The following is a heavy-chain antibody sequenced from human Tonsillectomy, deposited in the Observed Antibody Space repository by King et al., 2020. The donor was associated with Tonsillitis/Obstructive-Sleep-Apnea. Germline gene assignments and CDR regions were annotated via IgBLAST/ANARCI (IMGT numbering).Heavy chain of an antibody. CDR3: ARSQLVEATRRHDAFDI. V-gene: IGHV3-11*06. CDR1: GFTFSDYY. Sequence: VQLVESGGGLVKPGGSLRLSCAASGFTFSDYYMSWIRQAPGKGLEWVSYISSSSTYTNYADPVKGRFTMSRENVKNSLYLQMNSLRAEDTAVYYCARSQLVEATRRHDAFDIWGQGTMVTVSS. D-gene: IGHD1-26*01. CDR2: ISSSSTYT. J-gene: IGHJ3*02.